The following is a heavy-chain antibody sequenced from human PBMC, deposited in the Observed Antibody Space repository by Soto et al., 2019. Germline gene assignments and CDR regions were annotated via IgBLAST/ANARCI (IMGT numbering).Heavy chain of an antibody. CDR1: GGSISSGGYS. Sequence: PSETLSLTCAVSGGSISSGGYSWSWIRQPPGKGLEWIGYIYHSGSTYYNPSLKSRVTISVDRSKNQFSLKLSSVTAADTAVYYCARAPGYSGNWFDPWGQGTLVTVSS. D-gene: IGHD1-26*01. V-gene: IGHV4-30-2*01. CDR3: ARAPGYSGNWFDP. CDR2: IYHSGST. J-gene: IGHJ5*02.